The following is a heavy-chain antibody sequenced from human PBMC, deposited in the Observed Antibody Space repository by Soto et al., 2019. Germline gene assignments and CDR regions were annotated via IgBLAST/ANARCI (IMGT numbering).Heavy chain of an antibody. CDR2: FSLSGTT. CDR3: ARGMTPPGAPAWYYFDS. CDR1: GASIAGSSY. J-gene: IGHJ4*02. Sequence: PSETLSLTCSVSGASIAGSSYWSWIRQPAGKGLEWIGRFSLSGTTNYSPSLRSRVTMSADVSKNQFSLRLTSVTAADTALYYCARGMTPPGAPAWYYFDSWSQGTLVTVSS. V-gene: IGHV4-4*07. D-gene: IGHD2-8*02.